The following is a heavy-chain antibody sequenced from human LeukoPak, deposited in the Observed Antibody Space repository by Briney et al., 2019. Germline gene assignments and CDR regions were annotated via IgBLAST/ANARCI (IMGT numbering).Heavy chain of an antibody. CDR2: IKEDGSKK. CDR1: GFTFSNYW. V-gene: IGHV3-7*03. J-gene: IGHJ3*02. CDR3: ARDPAYGAFDI. D-gene: IGHD4-17*01. Sequence: GGSLRLSCAASGFTFSNYWMDWVRQAPGKGLEWVAIIKEDGSKKDYVDSVKGRLTISRDNAKNSLYLQMNSLRDKDTAVYYCARDPAYGAFDIWGQGTMVTVSS.